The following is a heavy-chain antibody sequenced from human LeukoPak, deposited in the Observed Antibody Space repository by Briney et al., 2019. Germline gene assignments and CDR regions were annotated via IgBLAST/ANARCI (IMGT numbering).Heavy chain of an antibody. CDR3: ARTQGF. J-gene: IGHJ4*02. Sequence: GGSLTLSCAASGFTFSSYWMHWVRQAPGKGLVWVSQINSDGSSTTYADSVKGRFTISRDNAKNTLYLQMNSLRVENTAVYYCARTQGFWGQGTLVTVSS. V-gene: IGHV3-74*01. CDR2: INSDGSST. CDR1: GFTFSSYW.